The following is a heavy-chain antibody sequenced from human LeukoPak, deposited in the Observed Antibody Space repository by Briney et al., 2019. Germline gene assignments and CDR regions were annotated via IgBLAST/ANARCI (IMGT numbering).Heavy chain of an antibody. J-gene: IGHJ3*02. D-gene: IGHD3-10*01. Sequence: SETLSLTCTVSGGSISSSSYYWGWIRQPPGKGLEGIGRIYYSGSTYYNPSLKSRVTISVDTSKNQFSLKLSSVTAADTAVYYCARTIRARPDAFDIWGQGTMVTVSS. CDR2: IYYSGST. CDR1: GGSISSSSYY. V-gene: IGHV4-39*07. CDR3: ARTIRARPDAFDI.